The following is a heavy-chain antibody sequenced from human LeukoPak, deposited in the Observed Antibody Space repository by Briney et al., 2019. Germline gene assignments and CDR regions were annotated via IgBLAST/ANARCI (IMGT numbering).Heavy chain of an antibody. J-gene: IGHJ4*02. CDR3: AKDRIVGATRFLDF. CDR2: TSFDGSNT. D-gene: IGHD1-26*01. CDR1: GFAFNTFG. V-gene: IGHV3-30*18. Sequence: PGGSLRLSCAASGFAFNTFGMHWVRQAPGKGLEWVATTSFDGSNTYFSDSVRGRFTIPRDNSRNTLFLQMSSLSAEDTAVYYCAKDRIVGATRFLDFRGQGTLVTVSS.